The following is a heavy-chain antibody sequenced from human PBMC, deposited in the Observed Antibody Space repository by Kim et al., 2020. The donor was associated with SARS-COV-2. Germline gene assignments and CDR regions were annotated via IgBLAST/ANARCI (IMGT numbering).Heavy chain of an antibody. D-gene: IGHD6-19*01. Sequence: SQTLSLTCAISGDSVSSNSVAWSWITQSPSRGLEWLGRTYYRSKWSSDYAVSVKSRITINPDTSKNQFSLQLTSVTPEDTAFYYCVRYSGWYYFDYWGQG. V-gene: IGHV6-1*01. CDR3: VRYSGWYYFDY. J-gene: IGHJ4*02. CDR1: GDSVSSNSVA. CDR2: TYYRSKWSS.